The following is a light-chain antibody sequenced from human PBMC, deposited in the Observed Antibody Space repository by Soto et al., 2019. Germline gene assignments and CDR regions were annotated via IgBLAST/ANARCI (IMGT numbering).Light chain of an antibody. V-gene: IGKV1-27*01. Sequence: DILMTQSPFSLSVSVGDRVTITCRASQGISNFLAWYQQKPEKVPKLLIYAASTLQSGVPSRFSGSGSGTDFTLTINNLQPEDFATYCCQKYNRAPYTFGQGTKLEIK. CDR2: AAS. CDR3: QKYNRAPYT. J-gene: IGKJ2*01. CDR1: QGISNF.